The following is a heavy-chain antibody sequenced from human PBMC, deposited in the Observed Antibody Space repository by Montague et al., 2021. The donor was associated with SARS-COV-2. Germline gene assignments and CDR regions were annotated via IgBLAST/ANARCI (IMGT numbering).Heavy chain of an antibody. Sequence: PALVKPTQTLTLTCTFSGSSLSTSGVGVGWIRQPPGKALEWLALIYWGXDDRYSPSLKSRLTITKDTSKNQVDLTMTNMDSVDTATYYCAHRKWGWYGSLDYWGQGTLVTVSS. J-gene: IGHJ4*02. CDR3: AHRKWGWYGSLDY. V-gene: IGHV2-5*02. D-gene: IGHD6-19*01. CDR2: IYWGXDD. CDR1: GSSLSTSGVG.